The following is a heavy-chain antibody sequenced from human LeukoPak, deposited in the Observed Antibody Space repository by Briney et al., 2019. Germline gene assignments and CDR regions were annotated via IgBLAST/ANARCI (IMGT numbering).Heavy chain of an antibody. J-gene: IGHJ4*02. CDR1: GFTFGDYA. CDR3: TRGMGDGYRALYFDY. V-gene: IGHV3-49*03. CDR2: IRSKAYGGTT. Sequence: PGRSLSLSCPASGFTFGDYAMSWFRQAPGKGLEWVGFIRSKAYGGTTEYAASVKGRFTISRDDSKSIAYLQMNSLKTEDTAVYYCTRGMGDGYRALYFDYWGQGTLVTVSS. D-gene: IGHD5-24*01.